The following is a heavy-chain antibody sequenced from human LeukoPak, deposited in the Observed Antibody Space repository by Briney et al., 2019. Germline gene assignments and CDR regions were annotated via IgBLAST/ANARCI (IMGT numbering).Heavy chain of an antibody. V-gene: IGHV1-8*01. CDR2: MNPNSGNT. J-gene: IGHJ4*02. CDR1: GYTFTSYD. CDR3: ARGNEENWGSYFDY. Sequence: ASVKVSFKASGYTFTSYDINWVRQATRQGLEWMGWMNPNSGNTGYAQKFQGRVTMTRNTSISTAYMELSSLRSEDTAVYYCARGNEENWGSYFDYWGQGTLVTVSS. D-gene: IGHD7-27*01.